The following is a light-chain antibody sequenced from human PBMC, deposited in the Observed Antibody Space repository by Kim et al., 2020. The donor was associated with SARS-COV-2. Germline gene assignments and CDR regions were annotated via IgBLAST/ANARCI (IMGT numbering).Light chain of an antibody. CDR1: QSVSNY. J-gene: IGKJ4*01. CDR2: DAS. V-gene: IGKV3-11*01. CDR3: QQRGTWPPLT. Sequence: LSPGERATLSCRASQSVSNYLAWYQHKPGQAPRLLIFDASNRAAGIPARFSGSGSGTDFTLTISSLEPEDFAVYYCQQRGTWPPLTFGGGTKVEI.